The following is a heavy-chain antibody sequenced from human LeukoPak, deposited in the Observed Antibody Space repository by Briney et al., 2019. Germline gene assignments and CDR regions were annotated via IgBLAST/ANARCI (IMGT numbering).Heavy chain of an antibody. CDR2: KSYDGSNK. J-gene: IGHJ6*02. CDR1: GFTFSSYA. D-gene: IGHD3-22*01. CDR3: ARGHYYDSNDNKYYYYYGMDV. Sequence: GRSLRLSCAAPGFTFSSYAMHWVRQAPGKGLEWVAVKSYDGSNKYYADSVKGRFTISRDNSKNTLYLQMNSLRAEDTAVYYCARGHYYDSNDNKYYYYYGMDVWGQGTTVTVSS. V-gene: IGHV3-30*04.